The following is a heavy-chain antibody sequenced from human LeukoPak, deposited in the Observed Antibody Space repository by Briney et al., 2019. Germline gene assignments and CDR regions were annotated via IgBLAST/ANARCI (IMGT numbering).Heavy chain of an antibody. CDR1: GFSFSTYT. D-gene: IGHD2-2*02. Sequence: GGSLRLSRAASGFSFSTYTMRWVRQAPGKGLEYVSGIASNGGTKDYANSVKGRFTISRDNSKNMVYLQMGSLRAEDMAVYYCAREYCTTNNCYNWGLGYWGQGTLVTVSS. CDR3: AREYCTTNNCYNWGLGY. V-gene: IGHV3-64*01. J-gene: IGHJ4*02. CDR2: IASNGGTK.